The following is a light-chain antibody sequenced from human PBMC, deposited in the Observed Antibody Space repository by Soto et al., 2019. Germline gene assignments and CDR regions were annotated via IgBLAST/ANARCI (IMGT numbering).Light chain of an antibody. V-gene: IGLV4-69*01. J-gene: IGLJ2*01. CDR1: SGHSTYA. Sequence: QLVLTQSPSASASLGASVKLTCTLSSGHSTYAIAWHQQQPEKGPRYLMKLNSDGSHSKGDGIPDRFSGSSSGAERYLTISSLQSEDEADDYCHTWGTGPLVFGGGTKLNVL. CDR2: LNSDGSH. CDR3: HTWGTGPLV.